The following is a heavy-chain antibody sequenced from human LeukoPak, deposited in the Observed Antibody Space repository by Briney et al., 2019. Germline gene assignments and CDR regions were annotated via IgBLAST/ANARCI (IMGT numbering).Heavy chain of an antibody. D-gene: IGHD6-19*01. CDR1: GYTFTSYA. J-gene: IGHJ5*02. V-gene: IGHV1-3*01. Sequence: ASVKVSCKASGYTFTSYAMHWVRQAPGQRLEWMGWINAGNGNTKYSQKFQGRVTITRDTSASTAYMELSSLRSEDTAVYYCARDGEDSGWWDNWFDPWGQGTLVTVSS. CDR3: ARDGEDSGWWDNWFDP. CDR2: INAGNGNT.